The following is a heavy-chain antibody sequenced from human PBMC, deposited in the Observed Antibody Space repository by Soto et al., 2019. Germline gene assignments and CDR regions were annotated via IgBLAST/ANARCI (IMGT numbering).Heavy chain of an antibody. CDR3: ARVASGSYDWFDP. V-gene: IGHV3-74*01. CDR2: INPDGSRT. CDR1: KFSFSGYW. D-gene: IGHD1-26*01. J-gene: IGHJ5*02. Sequence: EMQLVESGGDLVQPGGSLRLSCAASKFSFSGYWLHWVRQPPGKGLMWVSRINPDGSRTTYADSVKGRFTISRDNAKNTLFLQMNSLRAEDTAVYYCARVASGSYDWFDPWGQGTLFTVSS.